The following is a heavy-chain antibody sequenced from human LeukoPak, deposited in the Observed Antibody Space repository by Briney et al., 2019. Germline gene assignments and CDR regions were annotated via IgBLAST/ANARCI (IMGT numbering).Heavy chain of an antibody. J-gene: IGHJ4*02. CDR1: GDAFTKYD. CDR2: MNPNSGNT. CDR3: ARGSPYDYVWGSYRFYYFDY. Sequence: ASVKVSCKASGDAFTKYDINWVRQATGQGLEWMGWMNPNSGNTGYAQKFQGRVTMTRNTSISTAYMELSSLRSEDTAVYYCARGSPYDYVWGSYRFYYFDYWGQGTLVTVSS. D-gene: IGHD3-16*02. V-gene: IGHV1-8*01.